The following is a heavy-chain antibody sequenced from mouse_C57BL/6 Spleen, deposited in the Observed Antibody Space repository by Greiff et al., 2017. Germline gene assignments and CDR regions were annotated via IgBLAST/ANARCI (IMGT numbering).Heavy chain of an antibody. CDR3: TRDYGSSPRDY. J-gene: IGHJ2*01. V-gene: IGHV1-15*01. CDR2: IDPETGGT. Sequence: VQLQQSGAELVRPGASVTLSCKASGYTFTDYEMHWVKQTPVHGLEWIGAIDPETGGTAYNQKFKGKAILTADKSSSTAYMELRSLTSEDSAVYYCTRDYGSSPRDYWGQGTTLTVSS. CDR1: GYTFTDYE. D-gene: IGHD1-1*01.